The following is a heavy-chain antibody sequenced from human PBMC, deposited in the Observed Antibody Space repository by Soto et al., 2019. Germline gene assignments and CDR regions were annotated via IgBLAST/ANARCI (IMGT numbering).Heavy chain of an antibody. J-gene: IGHJ4*02. V-gene: IGHV3-30*18. D-gene: IGHD6-13*01. Sequence: QVQLVESGGGVVQPGRSLRLSCAASGFTFSSYGMHWVRQAPGKGLEWVAVISYDGSNKYYADSVKGRFTISRDNSKNTLYLQMNSVRAEDSAVYYCAKAQPRGSSWYDDFDYWGQGTLVTVSS. CDR3: AKAQPRGSSWYDDFDY. CDR2: ISYDGSNK. CDR1: GFTFSSYG.